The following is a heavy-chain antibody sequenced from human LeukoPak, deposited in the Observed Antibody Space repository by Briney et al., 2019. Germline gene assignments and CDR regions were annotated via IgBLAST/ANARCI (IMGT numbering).Heavy chain of an antibody. J-gene: IGHJ4*02. CDR2: ANSDKSST. V-gene: IGHV3-74*01. D-gene: IGHD1-1*01. CDR1: GFTFNNYW. Sequence: GGSLRLSCAASGFTFNNYWMHWVRQAPGKGLVWVSRANSDKSSTTYADSVKGRFTISRDNAKNTLYLQMNSLRAEDTAVYYCAREAYNSGDRYFDYWGQGTLVTVSS. CDR3: AREAYNSGDRYFDY.